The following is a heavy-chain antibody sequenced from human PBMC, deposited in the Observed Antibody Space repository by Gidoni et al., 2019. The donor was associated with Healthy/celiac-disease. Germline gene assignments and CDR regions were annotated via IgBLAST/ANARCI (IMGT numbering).Heavy chain of an antibody. V-gene: IGHV4-4*02. CDR1: GGSIRSSNW. J-gene: IGHJ4*02. D-gene: IGHD1-26*01. CDR3: ARLPSGWELLPHYFDY. CDR2: IYHSWRT. Sequence: QVQLQESGHGLVKPSGTLSLPCAFSGGSIRSSNWWSWVLQPPGKGLEWIGAIYHSWRTNYNPSLKSRVTISVDKSKNQFSLKLSSVTAADTAVYYCARLPSGWELLPHYFDYWGQGTLVTVSS.